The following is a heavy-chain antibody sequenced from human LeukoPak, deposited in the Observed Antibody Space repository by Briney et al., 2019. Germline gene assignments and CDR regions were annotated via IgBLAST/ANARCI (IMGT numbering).Heavy chain of an antibody. D-gene: IGHD5-24*01. CDR3: ARVRDGYNSYYFDY. CDR1: GYSISSGYY. J-gene: IGHJ4*02. V-gene: IGHV4-38-2*02. Sequence: PSETLSLTCTVSGYSISSGYYWGWIRQPPGKGLEWIGSIYHSGGTYYNPSLKSRVTISVDTSRNQFSLKLSSVTAADTAVYYCARVRDGYNSYYFDYWGQGTLVTVSS. CDR2: IYHSGGT.